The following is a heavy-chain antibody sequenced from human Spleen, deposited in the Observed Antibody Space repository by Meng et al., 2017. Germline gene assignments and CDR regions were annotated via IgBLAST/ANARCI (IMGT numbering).Heavy chain of an antibody. J-gene: IGHJ4*02. CDR3: ARGPTTMAHDFDY. D-gene: IGHD4-11*01. V-gene: IGHV4-34*01. CDR2: INHSGST. Sequence: VQRTAWGEGLLKPSETLSLTCVVSGGSFSDYYWSWIRQPPGKGLEWIGEINHSGSTNYNPSLESRATISVDTSQNNLSLKLSSVTAADSAVYYCARGPTTMAHDFDYWGQGTLVTVSS. CDR1: GGSFSDYY.